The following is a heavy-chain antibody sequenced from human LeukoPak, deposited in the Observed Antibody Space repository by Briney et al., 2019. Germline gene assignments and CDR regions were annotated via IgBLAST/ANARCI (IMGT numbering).Heavy chain of an antibody. Sequence: PGGSLRLSCAASGFTVSSNYMSWVRQASGKGLEWVSVIYSGGSTYYADSVKGRFTISRDNSKNTLYLQMNSLRAEDTAVYYCARTDYGAFDIWGQGTMVTVSS. CDR2: IYSGGST. CDR1: GFTVSSNY. D-gene: IGHD4-17*01. J-gene: IGHJ3*02. CDR3: ARTDYGAFDI. V-gene: IGHV3-53*01.